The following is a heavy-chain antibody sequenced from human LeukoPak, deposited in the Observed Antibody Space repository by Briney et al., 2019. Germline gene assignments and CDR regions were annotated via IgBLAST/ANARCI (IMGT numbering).Heavy chain of an antibody. V-gene: IGHV3-30*02. CDR1: GFTFSSYG. CDR3: AKDPYSSSSAANYFDC. CDR2: IRYDGSNK. D-gene: IGHD6-6*01. Sequence: GGSLRLSCAASGFTFSSYGMHWVRQAPGKGLEWVAFIRYDGSNKYYADSVKGRFTISRDNSKNTLYLQMNSLRAEDTAVYYCAKDPYSSSSAANYFDCWGQGTLVTVSS. J-gene: IGHJ4*02.